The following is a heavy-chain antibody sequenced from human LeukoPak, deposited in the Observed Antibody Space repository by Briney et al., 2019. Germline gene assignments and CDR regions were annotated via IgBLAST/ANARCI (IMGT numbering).Heavy chain of an antibody. CDR2: INPNSGGT. V-gene: IGHV1-2*02. Sequence: ASVKVSCKASGYTFTGYYMHWVRQAPGQGLEWMGWINPNSGGTNYAQKFQGRVTMTRDTSISTAYMELSSLRSEDTAVYYCARGYYDFWSGDYWGQGTLVTASS. J-gene: IGHJ4*02. D-gene: IGHD3-3*01. CDR3: ARGYYDFWSGDY. CDR1: GYTFTGYY.